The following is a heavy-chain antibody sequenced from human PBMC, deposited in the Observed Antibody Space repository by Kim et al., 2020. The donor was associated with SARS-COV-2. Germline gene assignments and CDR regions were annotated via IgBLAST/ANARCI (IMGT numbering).Heavy chain of an antibody. J-gene: IGHJ4*02. V-gene: IGHV5-10-1*01. D-gene: IGHD6-13*01. Sequence: YSPSFQGHVTISADKSISTAYLQWSSLKASDTAMYYCARTPTIAAAPFDYWGQGTLVTVSS. CDR3: ARTPTIAAAPFDY.